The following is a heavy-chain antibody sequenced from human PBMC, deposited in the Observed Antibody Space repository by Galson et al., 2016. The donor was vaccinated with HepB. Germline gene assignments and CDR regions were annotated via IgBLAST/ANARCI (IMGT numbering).Heavy chain of an antibody. D-gene: IGHD3-10*01. V-gene: IGHV3-43*01. J-gene: IGHJ6*02. CDR2: ISWDGRSP. Sequence: SLRLSCAASGFTFDDYTMHWVRQVPGKGLEWVALISWDGRSPDYADSVRGRSTISRDNRQNILYLQMNSLTTEDTALYYCGKDWGSLWESSGKGMDVWGQGTTVIVSS. CDR1: GFTFDDYT. CDR3: GKDWGSLWESSGKGMDV.